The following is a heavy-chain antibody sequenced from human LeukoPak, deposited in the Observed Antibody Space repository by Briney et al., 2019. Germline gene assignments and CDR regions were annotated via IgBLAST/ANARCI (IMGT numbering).Heavy chain of an antibody. CDR2: ISSSGRTI. J-gene: IGHJ4*02. D-gene: IGHD6-19*01. V-gene: IGHV3-48*02. CDR1: GFTFSTYS. CDR3: ARSEWLTDFDY. Sequence: GGSLRLSCAASGFTFSTYSMNWVRQAPGKGLEWLSYISSSGRTIYYTDSVKGRFTISRDDAKTSLFLQMNGLRDEDTAVYYCARSEWLTDFDYWGQGTLVTVSS.